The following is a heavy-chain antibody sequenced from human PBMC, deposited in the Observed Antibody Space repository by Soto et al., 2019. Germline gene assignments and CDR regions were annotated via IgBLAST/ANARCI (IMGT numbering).Heavy chain of an antibody. CDR1: GYTFTSYA. J-gene: IGHJ6*02. D-gene: IGHD1-1*01. CDR3: ARVRHNVYYYGRDV. CDR2: INAGNGNT. Sequence: QVQLVQSGAEEKKPGASVKVSCKASGYTFTSYAMHWLRQAPGQRLEWMGWINAGNGNTKYSQKFQRRVTITRDTPASTSYMELSSMTSDATAVYYCARVRHNVYYYGRDVWGRGTTVTVSS. V-gene: IGHV1-3*05.